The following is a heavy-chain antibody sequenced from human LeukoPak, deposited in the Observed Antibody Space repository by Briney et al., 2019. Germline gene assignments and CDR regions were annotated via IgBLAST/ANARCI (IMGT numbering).Heavy chain of an antibody. CDR3: ARGSGYYGSGSYYNPPDY. J-gene: IGHJ4*02. V-gene: IGHV1-2*02. Sequence: ASVKVSCKASGYTFTGYYMHWVRQAPGQGLEWMGWINPNSGGTNYAQKFQGKVTMTRDTSISTAYMELSRLRSDDTAVYYCARGSGYYGSGSYYNPPDYWGQGTLVTVSS. D-gene: IGHD3-10*01. CDR2: INPNSGGT. CDR1: GYTFTGYY.